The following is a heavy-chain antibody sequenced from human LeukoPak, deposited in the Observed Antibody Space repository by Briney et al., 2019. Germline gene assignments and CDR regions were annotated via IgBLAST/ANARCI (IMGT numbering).Heavy chain of an antibody. CDR1: GFTFSNYG. V-gene: IGHV3-66*01. Sequence: PGGSLRLSCAASGFTFSNYGMSWVRQAPGKGLEWVSDIYTDGTTHYADSVKGRFTISRDSSKNTLYLQMSSLRAEDTAVYYCARSASYDSTSYYIYYFLDVWGKGTTVTISS. CDR3: ARSASYDSTSYYIYYFLDV. D-gene: IGHD3-22*01. CDR2: IYTDGTT. J-gene: IGHJ6*03.